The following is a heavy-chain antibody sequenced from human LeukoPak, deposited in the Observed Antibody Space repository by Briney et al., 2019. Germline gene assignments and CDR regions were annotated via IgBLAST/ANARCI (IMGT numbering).Heavy chain of an antibody. CDR2: INPNSGGT. CDR1: GYTFTGYY. V-gene: IGHV1-2*02. CDR3: AIAPYCSSTSCPNWFDP. Sequence: ASVKVSCKASGYTFTGYYMHWVRQAPGQGLEWMGWINPNSGGTNYARKFQGRVTMTRDTSISTAHMELSRLRSDDTAVYYCAIAPYCSSTSCPNWFDPWGQGTLVTVSS. J-gene: IGHJ5*02. D-gene: IGHD2-2*01.